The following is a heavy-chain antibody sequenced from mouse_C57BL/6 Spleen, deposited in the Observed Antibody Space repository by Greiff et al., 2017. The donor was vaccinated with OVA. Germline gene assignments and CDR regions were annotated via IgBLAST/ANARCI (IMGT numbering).Heavy chain of an antibody. V-gene: IGHV1-52*01. J-gene: IGHJ2*01. CDR2: IDPSDSET. CDR3: ARFGLDYYGSSFDY. D-gene: IGHD1-1*01. CDR1: GYTFTSYW. Sequence: QVQLQQPGAELVRPGSSVKLSCKASGYTFTSYWMHWVKQRPIQGLEWIGNIDPSDSETHYNQKFKDKATLTVDNSSSTAYMQLSSLTSEDSAVYYWARFGLDYYGSSFDYWGQGTTLTVSS.